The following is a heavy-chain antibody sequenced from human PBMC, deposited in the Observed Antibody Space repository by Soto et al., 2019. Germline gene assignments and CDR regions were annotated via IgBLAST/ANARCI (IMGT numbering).Heavy chain of an antibody. D-gene: IGHD5-18*01. CDR3: ARDLYVGYYYGPLDY. V-gene: IGHV1-3*01. CDR2: INAGNGNT. Sequence: ASVKVSCKASGCTFTSYAMHWVRQAPGQRLEWMGWINAGNGNTKYSQKFQGRVTITRDTSASTAYMELSSLRSDDTAVYYCARDLYVGYYYGPLDYWGQGTLVTV. CDR1: GCTFTSYA. J-gene: IGHJ4*02.